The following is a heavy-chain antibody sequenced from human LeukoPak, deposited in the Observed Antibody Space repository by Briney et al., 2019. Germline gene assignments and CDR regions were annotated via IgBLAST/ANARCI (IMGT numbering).Heavy chain of an antibody. Sequence: GGSLRLSCAASGFTFSSYSMNWVRQAPGKGLEWVSSISSSSSYIYYADSVKGRFTISRDNAKNSLYLQMNSLRAEDTAVYYCARDVDYDTLTGYSSDYWGQGTLVTVSS. CDR2: ISSSSSYI. J-gene: IGHJ4*02. CDR3: ARDVDYDTLTGYSSDY. D-gene: IGHD3-9*01. CDR1: GFTFSSYS. V-gene: IGHV3-21*01.